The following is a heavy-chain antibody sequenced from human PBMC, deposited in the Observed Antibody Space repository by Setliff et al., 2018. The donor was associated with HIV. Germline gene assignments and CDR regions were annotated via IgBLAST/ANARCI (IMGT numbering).Heavy chain of an antibody. J-gene: IGHJ5*02. D-gene: IGHD3-3*01. CDR3: AREQPYYNFWSGYYSNWFDP. Sequence: SETLSLTCAVYGGSFSGYYWSWIRQPPGKGLEWIGEINHSGSTNYNPSLKSRVTISVDTSKNQFSLKLSSVTAADTAVYYCAREQPYYNFWSGYYSNWFDPWGQGTQVTVSS. CDR2: INHSGST. V-gene: IGHV4-34*01. CDR1: GGSFSGYY.